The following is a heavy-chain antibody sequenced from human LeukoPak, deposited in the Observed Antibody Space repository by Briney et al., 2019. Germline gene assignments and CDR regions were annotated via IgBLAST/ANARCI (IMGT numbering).Heavy chain of an antibody. J-gene: IGHJ3*02. CDR3: AKYLVNDAFDI. V-gene: IGHV4-59*01. CDR2: IYYSGST. D-gene: IGHD2-8*02. Sequence: SETLSLTCTVSGGSLNNYYWSWIRQPPGKGLEWIGYIYYSGSTNYNPSLKSRVTISVDTSKNQFSLKLSSVTAADTAVYYCAKYLVNDAFDIWGQGTMVTVSS. CDR1: GGSLNNYY.